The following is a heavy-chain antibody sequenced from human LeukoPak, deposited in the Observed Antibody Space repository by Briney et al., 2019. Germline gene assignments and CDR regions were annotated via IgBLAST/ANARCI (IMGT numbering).Heavy chain of an antibody. CDR2: INHSGST. Sequence: SSETLSLTCAVYGGSFSGYYWSWIRQPPGKGLEWLGEINHSGSTNYNPSLKSRVTISVDTSKNQFSLKLSSVTAADTAVYYCARGGRARNWYFDLWGRGTLVTVSS. V-gene: IGHV4-34*01. CDR3: ARGGRARNWYFDL. J-gene: IGHJ2*01. CDR1: GGSFSGYY.